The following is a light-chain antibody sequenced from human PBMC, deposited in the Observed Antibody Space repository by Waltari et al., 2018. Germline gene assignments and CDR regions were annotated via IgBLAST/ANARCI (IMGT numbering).Light chain of an antibody. CDR2: WAS. CDR1: QSVLYSSNNKNY. J-gene: IGKJ2*01. CDR3: QQYYSTPRYT. V-gene: IGKV4-1*01. Sequence: DIVMTQSPDSLAVSLVERATINCKPSQSVLYSSNNKNYLAWYQQKPGQPPKLLIYWASTRESGVPDRFSGSGSGTDFTLTISSLQAEDVAVYYCQQYYSTPRYTFGQGTKLEIK.